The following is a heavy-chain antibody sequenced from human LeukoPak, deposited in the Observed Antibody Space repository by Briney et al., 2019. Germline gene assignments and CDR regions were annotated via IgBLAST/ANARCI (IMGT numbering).Heavy chain of an antibody. J-gene: IGHJ4*02. CDR3: AKVPYGSGSLYYFDY. Sequence: PGGSLRLSCAASGFTFSSYAMSWVRQAPGKGLEWVSAISGSGGGTYYADSVRGRFTISRDNSKNTLYLQMNSLRAEDTAVYYCAKVPYGSGSLYYFDYWGQGTLVTVSS. CDR1: GFTFSSYA. CDR2: ISGSGGGT. D-gene: IGHD3-10*01. V-gene: IGHV3-23*01.